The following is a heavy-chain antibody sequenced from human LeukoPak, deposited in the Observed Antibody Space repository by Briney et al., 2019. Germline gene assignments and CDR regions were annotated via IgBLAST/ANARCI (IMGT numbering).Heavy chain of an antibody. CDR1: GFTFSSYG. CDR3: ATPYGFYNWFDS. V-gene: IGHV3-33*01. D-gene: IGHD3-16*01. J-gene: IGHJ5*01. Sequence: PGGPLRLSCAASGFTFSSYGMHWVRQAPGKGLEWVAVIWYDGSNKYYADSVKGRFTISRDNSKNTLYLQMNSLRAEDTAVYYCATPYGFYNWFDSWGQGTLVTVSS. CDR2: IWYDGSNK.